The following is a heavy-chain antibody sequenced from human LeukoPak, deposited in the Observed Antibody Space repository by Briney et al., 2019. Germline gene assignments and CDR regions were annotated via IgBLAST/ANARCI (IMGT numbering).Heavy chain of an antibody. CDR1: GFTVSSNY. V-gene: IGHV3-66*01. D-gene: IGHD3-22*01. CDR2: IYSGGST. CDR3: ARGDSDYYDSSGYFDY. Sequence: PGGSLRLSCAASGFTVSSNYMSWVRQAPGKGLERVSVIYSGGSTYYADSVKGRFTISRDNSKNTLYLQMNSLRAEDTAVYYCARGDSDYYDSSGYFDYWGQGTLVTVSS. J-gene: IGHJ4*02.